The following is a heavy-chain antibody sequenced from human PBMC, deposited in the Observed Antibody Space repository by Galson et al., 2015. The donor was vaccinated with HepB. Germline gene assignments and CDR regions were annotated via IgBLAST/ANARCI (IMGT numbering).Heavy chain of an antibody. CDR1: GYTFISFS. J-gene: IGHJ4*02. CDR2: INTDNGDT. CDR3: ARDPSSACPYYFDN. V-gene: IGHV1-3*04. Sequence: SVKVSCKASGYTFISFSIHWVRQAPGHSLEWMGWINTDNGDTKYSQSLQGRVTITRDTSASTTYMQLTSLRSEDTSVYYCARDPSSACPYYFDNWGQGTLVTVSS. D-gene: IGHD6-13*01.